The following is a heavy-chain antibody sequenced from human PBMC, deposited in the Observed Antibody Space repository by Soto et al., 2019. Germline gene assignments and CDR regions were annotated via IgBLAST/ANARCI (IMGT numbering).Heavy chain of an antibody. D-gene: IGHD2-2*01. Sequence: PSETLSLTCAVSGGSISSGGYSWIWIRQPPGKGLEWIVYIYHSGSTYYNPSLKSRVTISVDRSKNQFSLKLSSVTAADTAVYYCARSLGYCSSTSCFNWFDPWGQGTLVTVSS. J-gene: IGHJ5*02. CDR1: GGSISSGGYS. CDR2: IYHSGST. V-gene: IGHV4-30-2*01. CDR3: ARSLGYCSSTSCFNWFDP.